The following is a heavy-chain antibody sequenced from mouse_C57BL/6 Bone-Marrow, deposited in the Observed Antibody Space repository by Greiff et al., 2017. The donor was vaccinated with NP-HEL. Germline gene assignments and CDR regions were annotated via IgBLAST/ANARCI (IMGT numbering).Heavy chain of an antibody. CDR3: ARVISSPWYFDV. V-gene: IGHV1-52*01. D-gene: IGHD6-1*01. CDR2: IDPSDSET. Sequence: VQLQQSGAELVRPGSSVKLSCKASGYTFTSYWMHWVKQRPIQGLEWIGNIDPSDSETHYNQKFKDKATLTVDKSSSTAYMQLSSLTSEDSAVYYCARVISSPWYFDVWGTGTTVTVSS. CDR1: GYTFTSYW. J-gene: IGHJ1*03.